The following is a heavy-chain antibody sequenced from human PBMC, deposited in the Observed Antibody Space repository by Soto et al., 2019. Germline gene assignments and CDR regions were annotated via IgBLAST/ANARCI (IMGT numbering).Heavy chain of an antibody. Sequence: SETLSLTCTVSGGSISSYYWSWIRQPPGKGLEWIGYIYYSGSTNYNPSLKSRVTISVDTSKNHFSLKLSSVTAADTAVYYCARAGAGYYYYGMDVWGQGTSGTVSS. V-gene: IGHV4-59*13. CDR1: GGSISSYY. CDR3: ARAGAGYYYYGMDV. D-gene: IGHD6-19*01. CDR2: IYYSGST. J-gene: IGHJ6*02.